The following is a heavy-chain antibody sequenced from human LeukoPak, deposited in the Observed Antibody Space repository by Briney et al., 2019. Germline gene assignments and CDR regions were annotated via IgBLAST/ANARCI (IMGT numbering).Heavy chain of an antibody. CDR1: GGSISSSSYY. CDR3: ARGAALAHWYFDL. V-gene: IGHV4-39*01. CDR2: IYYSGST. D-gene: IGHD6-6*01. J-gene: IGHJ2*01. Sequence: SETLSLTCTVSGGSISSSSYYWGWIRQPPGKGLEWIGSIYYSGSTYYNPSLKSRVTISVDTSKNQFSLQLNSVTPEDTAVYYCARGAALAHWYFDLWGRGTLVTVSS.